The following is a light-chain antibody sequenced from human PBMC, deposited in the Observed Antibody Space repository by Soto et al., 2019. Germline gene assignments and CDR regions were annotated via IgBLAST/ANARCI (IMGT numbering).Light chain of an antibody. V-gene: IGKV3-20*01. J-gene: IGKJ1*01. CDR1: QSVSSSY. Sequence: EIVLTQSPGTLSLSPGERATLSCRASQSVSSSYLAWYQQKPGQAPRLLIYGASNRATGIPDRFGGSGSGTDFILTISRLEPEDFAVYYCQQYGSSPWTFGQGTKV. CDR2: GAS. CDR3: QQYGSSPWT.